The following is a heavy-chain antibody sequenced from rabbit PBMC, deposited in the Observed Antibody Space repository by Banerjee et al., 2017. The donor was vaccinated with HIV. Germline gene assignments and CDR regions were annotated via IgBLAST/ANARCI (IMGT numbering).Heavy chain of an antibody. V-gene: IGHV1S40*01. D-gene: IGHD1-1*01. J-gene: IGHJ6*01. CDR3: AREYYSAYYGMDL. Sequence: QSLEESGGDLVKPGASLTLTCTASGFSFSSSYYMCWVRQAPGKGLEWIGCIDDGDGNTYYASWAKGRFTISKTSSTTVTLHMTSLTAADTATYFCAREYYSAYYGMDLWGQGTLVTVS. CDR1: GFSFSSSYY. CDR2: IDDGDGNT.